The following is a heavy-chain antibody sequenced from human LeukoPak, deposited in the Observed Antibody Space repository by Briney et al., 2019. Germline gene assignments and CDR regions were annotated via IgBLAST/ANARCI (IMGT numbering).Heavy chain of an antibody. D-gene: IGHD2-15*01. CDR3: ARGYCSGGSCYRP. CDR2: MNPNSGNT. J-gene: IGHJ5*02. CDR1: VYTFTRYD. Sequence: ASVKVSSKASVYTFTRYDIKSVRQATGQGLEWMGWMNPNSGNTGYAQNFQGRVTMTTNTSIRSAHMERSGVRSQAPALYYCARGYCSGGSCYRPLGQGT. V-gene: IGHV1-8*01.